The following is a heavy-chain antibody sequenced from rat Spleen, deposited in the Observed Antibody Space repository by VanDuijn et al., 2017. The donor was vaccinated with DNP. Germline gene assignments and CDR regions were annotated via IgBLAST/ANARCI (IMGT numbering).Heavy chain of an antibody. V-gene: IGHV5-19*01. J-gene: IGHJ3*01. Sequence: EVQLVESGGGLVQPGRSLKLSCAASGFTFSNYGMHWIRQAPTKGLEWVASISPSGGSTYYRDSVKGRFNISRDYTTTTLYLQMDSLRSEDTATYYCARPWGITTTFWAYWGQGTLVTVSS. CDR1: GFTFSNYG. CDR3: ARPWGITTTFWAY. CDR2: ISPSGGST. D-gene: IGHD1-10*01.